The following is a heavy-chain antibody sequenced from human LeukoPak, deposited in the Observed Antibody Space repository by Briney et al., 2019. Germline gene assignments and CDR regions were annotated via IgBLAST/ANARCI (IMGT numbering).Heavy chain of an antibody. V-gene: IGHV4-39*07. CDR2: IYYSGNT. CDR3: ARFDYGDVDY. J-gene: IGHJ4*02. Sequence: SETLSLTCTVSGGSISSSSYYWGWIRQPPGKGLEWIGSIYYSGNTYYNPSLKSRVTISVDTSKNQFSLKLSSVTAADTAVYYCARFDYGDVDYWGQGTLVTVSS. D-gene: IGHD4-17*01. CDR1: GGSISSSSYY.